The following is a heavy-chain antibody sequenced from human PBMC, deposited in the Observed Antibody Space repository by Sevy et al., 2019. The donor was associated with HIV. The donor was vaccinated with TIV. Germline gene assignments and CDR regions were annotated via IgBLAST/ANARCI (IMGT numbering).Heavy chain of an antibody. V-gene: IGHV3-21*01. J-gene: IGHJ4*02. CDR2: ISSSSSYI. CDR1: GFTFSSYS. Sequence: GGSLRLSCAASGFTFSSYSMNWVRQAPGKGLEWVSSISSSSSYIYYADAVKGRFTISRDNAKNSLYLQMNSLRAEDTAVYYCARDFYGSGSYSYDYWGQGTLVTVSS. D-gene: IGHD3-10*01. CDR3: ARDFYGSGSYSYDY.